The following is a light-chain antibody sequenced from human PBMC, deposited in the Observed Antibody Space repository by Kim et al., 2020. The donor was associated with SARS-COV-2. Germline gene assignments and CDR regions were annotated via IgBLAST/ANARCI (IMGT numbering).Light chain of an antibody. CDR2: RDS. J-gene: IGLJ1*01. CDR1: NLGSKN. V-gene: IGLV3-9*01. CDR3: QVWDSSTYV. Sequence: VALGQTARITGGGNNLGSKNVHWYQQKPGQAPVLVIYRDSNRPSGIPERFSGSNSGNTATLTISRAQAGDEADYYCQVWDSSTYVFGTGTKVTVL.